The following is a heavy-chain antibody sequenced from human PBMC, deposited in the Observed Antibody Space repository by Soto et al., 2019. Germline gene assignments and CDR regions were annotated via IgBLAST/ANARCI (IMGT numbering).Heavy chain of an antibody. Sequence: EVQLLESGGGLVQPGGSPRLSCAASGFTFSSYAMSWVRQAPGKGLEWVSAISGSGGSTYYADSVKGRFTISRDNSKNTLYLQMNSLRAEDTAVYYCAKSIAARPNAFDIWGQGTMVTVSS. J-gene: IGHJ3*02. CDR1: GFTFSSYA. CDR3: AKSIAARPNAFDI. CDR2: ISGSGGST. V-gene: IGHV3-23*01. D-gene: IGHD6-6*01.